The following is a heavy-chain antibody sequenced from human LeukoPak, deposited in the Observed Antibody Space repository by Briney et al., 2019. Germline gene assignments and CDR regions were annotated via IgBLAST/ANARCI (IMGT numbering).Heavy chain of an antibody. V-gene: IGHV3-7*03. CDR2: IKQDGSEK. CDR1: GFTFSSYW. Sequence: GGSLRLSCAASGFTFSSYWMSWVRQAPGKGLEWVANIKQDGSEKYHVDSVKGRFTISRDNAKNSLYLQMNSLRAEDTAVYYCARTSSGWYPSYYYFDYWGQGTLVTVSS. D-gene: IGHD6-19*01. CDR3: ARTSSGWYPSYYYFDY. J-gene: IGHJ4*02.